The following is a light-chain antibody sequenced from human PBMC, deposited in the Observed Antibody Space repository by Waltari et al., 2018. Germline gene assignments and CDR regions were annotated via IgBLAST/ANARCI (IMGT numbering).Light chain of an antibody. V-gene: IGLV7-46*01. J-gene: IGLJ2*01. CDR2: DTN. CDR3: LLFYSGPRV. CDR1: PGALTSGPS. Sequence: QAVVTQERSLTVSPGGTVTLPCGSSPGALTSGPSPSWFQQKPGQAPTTLVFDTNLKPSWTPARFSGSLLGGKAALTLSGAQPDDEAEYYCLLFYSGPRVFGGGTKLTVL.